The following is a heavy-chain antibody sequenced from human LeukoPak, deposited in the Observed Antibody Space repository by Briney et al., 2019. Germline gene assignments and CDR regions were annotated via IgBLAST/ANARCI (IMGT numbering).Heavy chain of an antibody. CDR2: VNHSGST. V-gene: IGHV4-34*01. Sequence: SETLSLTCAVYGESFSGYYWSWIRQPPGKGLEWIGEVNHSGSTNYNLSLTSRVTISVDTSKNHFSLKLSSVTAADTAVYYCARSLAEAGTGDFGYWGQGSLVTVSS. J-gene: IGHJ4*02. CDR1: GESFSGYY. CDR3: ARSLAEAGTGDFGY. D-gene: IGHD6-13*01.